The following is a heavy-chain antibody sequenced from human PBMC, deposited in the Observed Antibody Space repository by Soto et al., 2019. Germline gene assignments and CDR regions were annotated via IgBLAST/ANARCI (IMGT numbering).Heavy chain of an antibody. CDR3: ARRGYYDSSGSPDY. J-gene: IGHJ4*02. D-gene: IGHD3-22*01. V-gene: IGHV5-10-1*01. CDR2: IDPSDSYT. CDR1: GYSFTSYW. Sequence: GESLKISCKGSGYSFTSYWISWERQMPGKGLEWMGRIDPSDSYTNYSPSFQGHVTISADKSISTAYLQWSSLKASDTAMYYWARRGYYDSSGSPDYWGQGTLVTVSS.